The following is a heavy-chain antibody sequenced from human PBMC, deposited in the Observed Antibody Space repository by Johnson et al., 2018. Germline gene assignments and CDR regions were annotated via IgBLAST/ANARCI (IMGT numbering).Heavy chain of an antibody. Sequence: VQLQESGGGLVQPGGSLRLSCAASGFTFSSYWMHWVRQVPGKGLVWVSRINSDGSSTSYADSVQGRFPISRDNAKTTLYLQMNSLRAEDTAVYYCARDGTEMATDFQHWGQGTLVTVSS. V-gene: IGHV3-74*01. CDR3: ARDGTEMATDFQH. J-gene: IGHJ1*01. CDR2: INSDGSST. D-gene: IGHD5-24*01. CDR1: GFTFSSYW.